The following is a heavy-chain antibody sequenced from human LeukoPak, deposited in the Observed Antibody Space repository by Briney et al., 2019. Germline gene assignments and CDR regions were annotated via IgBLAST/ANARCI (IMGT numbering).Heavy chain of an antibody. V-gene: IGHV4-59*01. J-gene: IGHJ3*02. CDR3: ARGSYYYAADAFDI. D-gene: IGHD3-10*01. CDR2: IYFSGST. Sequence: PSETLSLTCTVSGDSISSYYWSWLRQPPGKGLEWIGYIYFSGSTNYKPSLKSRVTISVDTSKNQFSLKLSSVTVADTAVYYCARGSYYYAADAFDIWGQGTKVTVSS. CDR1: GDSISSYY.